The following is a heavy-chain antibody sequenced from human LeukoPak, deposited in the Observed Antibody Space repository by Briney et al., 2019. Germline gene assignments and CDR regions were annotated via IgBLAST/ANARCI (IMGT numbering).Heavy chain of an antibody. V-gene: IGHV3-21*01. Sequence: PGGSLRLSCAAPGITFSNYNMNWVRQAPGKGLEWISAITSSCSYTFYADSVKGRFTISRDNAKNSLYLQMNSLRAEDTAVYYCARDIRGSTWYVYYYMDVWGKGTTVTVSS. CDR2: ITSSCSYT. CDR1: GITFSNYN. J-gene: IGHJ6*03. D-gene: IGHD6-13*01. CDR3: ARDIRGSTWYVYYYMDV.